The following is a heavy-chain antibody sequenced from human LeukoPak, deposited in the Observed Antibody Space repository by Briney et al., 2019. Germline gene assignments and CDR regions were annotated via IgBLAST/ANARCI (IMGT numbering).Heavy chain of an antibody. J-gene: IGHJ4*02. V-gene: IGHV4-30-4*08. D-gene: IGHD3-3*01. Sequence: PSETLSLTCTVSGGSISSGDYYWSWIRQPPGKGLEWIGYIYYSGSTYYNPSLKSRVTLSVDTYKNQFSLKLSSVTAADTAVYYCARELSDFWTGQGNYFDYWGQGTLVTVSS. CDR1: GGSISSGDYY. CDR2: IYYSGST. CDR3: ARELSDFWTGQGNYFDY.